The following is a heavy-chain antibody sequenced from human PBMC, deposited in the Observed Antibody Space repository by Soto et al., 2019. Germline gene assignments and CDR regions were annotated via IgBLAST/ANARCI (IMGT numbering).Heavy chain of an antibody. D-gene: IGHD1-7*01. V-gene: IGHV6-1*01. Sequence: SQTLSLTCGISGDSASSNSAAWNWIRLSPSRGLEWLARTYYRSRWYNDYAVSVRSRITVNPDTSKNQFSLQLTSVTPEDTAVYYCAGTTSHQWYYMDVWGKGTTVTVSS. J-gene: IGHJ6*03. CDR2: TYYRSRWYN. CDR3: AGTTSHQWYYMDV. CDR1: GDSASSNSAA.